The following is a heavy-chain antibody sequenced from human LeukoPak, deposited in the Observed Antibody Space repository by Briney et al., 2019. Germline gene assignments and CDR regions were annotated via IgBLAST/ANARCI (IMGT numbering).Heavy chain of an antibody. CDR1: GFTFSSYE. D-gene: IGHD3-10*01. CDR2: ISSSGSTI. J-gene: IGHJ6*03. CDR3: ARGLYGSGSYYTYYYYMDV. V-gene: IGHV3-48*03. Sequence: PGRSLRLSCAASGFTFSSYEMNWVRQAPGKGLEWVSYISSSGSTIYYADSVKGRFTISRDNAKNSLYLQMNSLRAEDTAVYYCARGLYGSGSYYTYYYYMDVWGKGTTVTISS.